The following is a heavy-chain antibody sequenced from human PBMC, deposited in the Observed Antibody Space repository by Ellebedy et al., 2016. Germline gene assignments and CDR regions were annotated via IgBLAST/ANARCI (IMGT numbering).Heavy chain of an antibody. CDR3: RHGHYADY. D-gene: IGHD3/OR15-3a*01. CDR2: ISSTGTDI. CDR1: ASAFSGYT. Sequence: GESLKISXAASASAFSGYTMNWVRQAPGKGLEWVSSISSTGTDIYYADSVKGRFTISRDNAKNSLYLQMKSLRAEDTAVYYCRHGHYADYWGQGTLVTVSS. J-gene: IGHJ4*02. V-gene: IGHV3-21*01.